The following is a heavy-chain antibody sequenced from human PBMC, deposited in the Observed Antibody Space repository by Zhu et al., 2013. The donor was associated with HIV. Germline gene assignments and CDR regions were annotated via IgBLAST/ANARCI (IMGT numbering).Heavy chain of an antibody. Sequence: QVQLVQSGPAVRKPGASVQLACTTSGYTFTSYYLHWVRQVPGHRFEWIGEINPLTGGTTLAQAFKERVVMTSDTSAHTIYLDLRSLSLDDTAVYYCTRTTAVTMFAMIVGHYYYAMDIWGPGT. J-gene: IGHJ6*01. V-gene: IGHV1-46*01. CDR3: TRTTAVTMFAMIVGHYYYAMDI. D-gene: IGHD3-3*01. CDR2: INPLTGGT. CDR1: GYTFTSYY.